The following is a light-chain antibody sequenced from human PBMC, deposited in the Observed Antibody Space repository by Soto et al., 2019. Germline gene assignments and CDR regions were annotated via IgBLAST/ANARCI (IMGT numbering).Light chain of an antibody. J-gene: IGKJ4*01. CDR2: GAS. CDR1: QSVSSSY. Sequence: EIVLTQSPGTLSLSPGERATLSCRASQSVSSSYLAWYQQKLGQAPRLLNYGASNRATGIPARFSASGSGTDFTLTISSLEPEDFAVYYCQQCSDWPPLTFGGGTKVEI. V-gene: IGKV3D-20*02. CDR3: QQCSDWPPLT.